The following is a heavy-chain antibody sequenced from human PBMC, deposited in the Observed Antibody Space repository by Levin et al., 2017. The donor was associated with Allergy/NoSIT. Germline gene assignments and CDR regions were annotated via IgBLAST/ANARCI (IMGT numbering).Heavy chain of an antibody. V-gene: IGHV4-59*01. Sequence: SETLSLTCTVSGGSISSYYWSWIRQPPGKGLEWIGYIYYSGSTNYNPSLKSRVTISVDTSKNQFSLKLRSVTAADTAVYYCARAPGSSSWFDYWGQGTLVTVSS. CDR1: GGSISSYY. J-gene: IGHJ4*02. CDR2: IYYSGST. D-gene: IGHD6-13*01. CDR3: ARAPGSSSWFDY.